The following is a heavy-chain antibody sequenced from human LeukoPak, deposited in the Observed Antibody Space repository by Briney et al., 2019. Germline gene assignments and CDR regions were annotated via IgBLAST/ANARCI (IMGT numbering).Heavy chain of an antibody. CDR1: GFTFSSYS. V-gene: IGHV3-21*01. CDR3: AGTGIAVAGTLFFDS. J-gene: IGHJ4*02. D-gene: IGHD6-19*01. Sequence: NSGGSLRLSCAASGFTFSSYSMNWVRQAPGKGLEWVSSISSGRSYIYHADSVKGRFTISRDNAKNSLYLQMNSLRAEDTAVYYCAGTGIAVAGTLFFDSWGQGTLVTVSS. CDR2: ISSGRSYI.